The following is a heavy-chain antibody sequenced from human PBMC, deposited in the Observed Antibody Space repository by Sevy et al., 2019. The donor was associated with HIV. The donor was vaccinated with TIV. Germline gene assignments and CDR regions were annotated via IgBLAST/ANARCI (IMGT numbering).Heavy chain of an antibody. CDR3: ARGDKYCTNGVCYKVAFDI. D-gene: IGHD2-8*01. CDR2: IYTSGST. V-gene: IGHV4-4*07. CDR1: GGSISSYY. J-gene: IGHJ3*02. Sequence: SETLSLTCTVSGGSISSYYWSWIRQPAGKGLEWIGRIYTSGSTNYNPSLKSRVTMSVDTSKNQFSLKRSSVTAADTAVYYCARGDKYCTNGVCYKVAFDIWGQGTMVTVSS.